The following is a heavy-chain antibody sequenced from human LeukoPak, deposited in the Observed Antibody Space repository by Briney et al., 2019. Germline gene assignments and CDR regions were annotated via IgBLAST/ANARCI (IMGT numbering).Heavy chain of an antibody. J-gene: IGHJ5*02. D-gene: IGHD2/OR15-2a*01. CDR3: ARDWAPREGLFNWFDP. CDR1: GGSISSYY. V-gene: IGHV4-4*07. CDR2: IYTSGST. Sequence: SETLSLTCTVSGGSISSYYWSWIRQPAGKGLEWIGRIYTSGSTNYNPSLKSRVTMSVDTSKNQFSLKLSSVTAADTAVYYCARDWAPREGLFNWFDPWGQGTLVTVSS.